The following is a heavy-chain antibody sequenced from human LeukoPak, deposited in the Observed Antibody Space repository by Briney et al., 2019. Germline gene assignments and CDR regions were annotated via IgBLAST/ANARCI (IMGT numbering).Heavy chain of an antibody. V-gene: IGHV3-23*01. Sequence: GGSLRLSCAASGFTFSSYAMSWVRQAPGKGLEWVSAISGSGGSTYYADSVKGRFTISGDNSKNTLYLQMDSLRAEDTAVYYCYASKRGYSYVFDYWGQGTLVTVSS. D-gene: IGHD5-18*01. CDR1: GFTFSSYA. CDR3: YASKRGYSYVFDY. J-gene: IGHJ4*02. CDR2: ISGSGGST.